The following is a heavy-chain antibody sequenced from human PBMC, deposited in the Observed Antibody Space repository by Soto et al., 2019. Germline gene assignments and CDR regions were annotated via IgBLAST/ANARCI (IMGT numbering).Heavy chain of an antibody. D-gene: IGHD3-22*01. CDR3: ARGGGSDYYTIDY. Sequence: GGSLRLSCAASGFTFSDYYMSWIRQAPGKGLEWVSYISSSSSYTNYADSVKGRFTISRDNAKNSLYLQMNSLRAEDTAVYYCARGGGSDYYTIDYWGQGTLVTVSS. CDR1: GFTFSDYY. V-gene: IGHV3-11*05. CDR2: ISSSSSYT. J-gene: IGHJ4*02.